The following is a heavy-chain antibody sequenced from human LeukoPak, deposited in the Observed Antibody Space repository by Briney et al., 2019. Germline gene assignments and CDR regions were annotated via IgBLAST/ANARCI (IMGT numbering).Heavy chain of an antibody. CDR3: ARQSLSGSYFLDY. CDR2: INHSGST. D-gene: IGHD1-26*01. J-gene: IGHJ4*02. V-gene: IGHV4-34*01. CDR1: GGSFSGYY. Sequence: PSETLSLTCAVYGGSFSGYYWSWIRQPPGKGLEWIGEINHSGSTNYNPSLKSRVTISVDTSKNQFSLKLSSVTAADTAVYYCARQSLSGSYFLDYWGQGTLVTVSS.